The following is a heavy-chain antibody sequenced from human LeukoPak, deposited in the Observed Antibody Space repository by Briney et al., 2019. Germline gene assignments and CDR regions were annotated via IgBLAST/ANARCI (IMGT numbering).Heavy chain of an antibody. CDR1: GFTFSSYA. V-gene: IGHV3-23*01. J-gene: IGHJ4*02. D-gene: IGHD1-26*01. CDR2: ISGSGGSG. CDR3: AKDEQLVGSTGSHFDY. Sequence: GGSLRLSCAASGFTFSSYAMSWVRQAPGKGLEWVSAISGSGGSGYYADSMKGRFTISRDNSKNTLYLQMNSLRAEDTAIYYCAKDEQLVGSTGSHFDYWGQGTLVTVSS.